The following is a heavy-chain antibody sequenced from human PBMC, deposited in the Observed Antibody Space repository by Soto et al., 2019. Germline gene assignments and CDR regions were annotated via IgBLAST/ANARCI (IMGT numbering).Heavy chain of an antibody. CDR2: IDPSASYT. D-gene: IGHD3-16*02. J-gene: IGHJ6*02. CDR3: ARPWEGYHGMDV. Sequence: GESLKISCKGSGYSFTSYWISWVRQMPGKGMEWMGRIDPSASYTNYTPSFQGHVTISADKSISTAYLQWSSLKASDTAMYYCARPWEGYHGMDVWGQGTTGTVSS. CDR1: GYSFTSYW. V-gene: IGHV5-10-1*01.